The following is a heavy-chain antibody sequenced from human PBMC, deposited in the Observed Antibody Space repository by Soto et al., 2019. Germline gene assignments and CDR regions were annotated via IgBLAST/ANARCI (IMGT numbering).Heavy chain of an antibody. V-gene: IGHV3-33*01. Sequence: QVQLVESGGGVVQPGRSLRLSCAASGFTFSSYGMHWVRQAPGKGLEWVAVIWHDGSNKYYVDSVKGRFTISRDNSKNTLYLQMNSLRAEDTAVYYCARGGYCSSTSCYTYYYYGMDVWGQGTTVTVSS. CDR1: GFTFSSYG. D-gene: IGHD2-2*02. CDR2: IWHDGSNK. J-gene: IGHJ6*02. CDR3: ARGGYCSSTSCYTYYYYGMDV.